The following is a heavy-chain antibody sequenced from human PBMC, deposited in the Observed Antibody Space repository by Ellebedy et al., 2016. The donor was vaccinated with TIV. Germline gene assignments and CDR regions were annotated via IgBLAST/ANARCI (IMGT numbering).Heavy chain of an antibody. D-gene: IGHD6-19*01. Sequence: GGSLRLSXAASGFTFSSYNMHWVRQAPGKGLEWVAVIWSYGNNKYYADSVKGRFTISRDNSQNTLYLQMNSLRAEDTAVYYCASDPVAGTANWGQGILVTVSS. CDR3: ASDPVAGTAN. CDR2: IWSYGNNK. J-gene: IGHJ4*02. V-gene: IGHV3-30*04. CDR1: GFTFSSYN.